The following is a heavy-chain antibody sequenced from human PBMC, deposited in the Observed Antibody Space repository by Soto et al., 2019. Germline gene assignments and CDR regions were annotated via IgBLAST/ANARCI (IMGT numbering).Heavy chain of an antibody. J-gene: IGHJ3*02. D-gene: IGHD2-2*01. V-gene: IGHV3-23*01. Sequence: GGSLRLSCAASGFTFSSYAMSWVRQAPGKGLEWVSAISGSGGSTYYADSVKGRFTISRDNSKNTLYLQMNSLRAEDTAVYYCAKDRIGIVVPAADDAFDIWGQGTMVTVSS. CDR2: ISGSGGST. CDR3: AKDRIGIVVPAADDAFDI. CDR1: GFTFSSYA.